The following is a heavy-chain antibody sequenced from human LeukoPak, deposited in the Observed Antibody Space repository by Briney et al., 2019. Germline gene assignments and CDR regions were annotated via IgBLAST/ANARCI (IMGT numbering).Heavy chain of an antibody. CDR1: GYGFTDYW. D-gene: IGHD3-22*01. CDR3: ARRATYYYDSSGYPNLYYFDY. CDR2: IYPGDSDT. V-gene: IGHV5-51*01. Sequence: GESLKISCKGSGYGFTDYWIGWVRQMPGKGLEWMGIIYPGDSDTRYSPSFQGQVTISADKSISTAYLQWSSLKASDTAMYYCARRATYYYDSSGYPNLYYFDYWGQGTLVTVSS. J-gene: IGHJ4*02.